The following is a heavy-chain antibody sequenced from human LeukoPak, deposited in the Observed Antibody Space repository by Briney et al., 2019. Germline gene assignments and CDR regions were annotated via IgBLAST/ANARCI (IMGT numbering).Heavy chain of an antibody. J-gene: IGHJ4*02. V-gene: IGHV3-23*01. CDR3: AKVRGPTGNSGFDY. Sequence: PGGFLRLSCAASGFTFSSYAMSWVRQAPGKGLEWVSAISGSGGSTYYADSVKGRFTISRDNSKNTLYLQMNSLRAEDTAVYYCAKVRGPTGNSGFDYWGQGTLVTVSS. CDR2: ISGSGGST. D-gene: IGHD3-10*01. CDR1: GFTFSSYA.